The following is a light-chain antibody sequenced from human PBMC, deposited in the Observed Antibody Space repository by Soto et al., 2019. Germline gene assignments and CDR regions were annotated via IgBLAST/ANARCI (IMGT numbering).Light chain of an antibody. Sequence: IRMTQSPSSFSASTGDRVTITCRASQGISSYLAWYQQKPGKAPKLLIYAASTLQSGVPSRFSGSGSGTDFTLTISCLQSEDFATYYCQQYYSYPWTFGQGTKVDI. CDR1: QGISSY. CDR2: AAS. V-gene: IGKV1-8*01. J-gene: IGKJ1*01. CDR3: QQYYSYPWT.